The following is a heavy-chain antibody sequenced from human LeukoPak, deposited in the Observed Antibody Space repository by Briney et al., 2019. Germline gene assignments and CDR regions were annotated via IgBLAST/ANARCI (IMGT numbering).Heavy chain of an antibody. CDR1: GGSVSSGSYY. CDR2: IHYSGST. CDR3: ARFVMSGSYLDY. Sequence: PSETLSLTCTASGGSVSSGSYYWSWIRPPPGKGLEWIGYIHYSGSTIYNPSLKSRVTISLDTSNNQFSLRLTSVTAADTAVYYCARFVMSGSYLDYWGQGTLVTASS. J-gene: IGHJ4*02. V-gene: IGHV4-61*01. D-gene: IGHD1-26*01.